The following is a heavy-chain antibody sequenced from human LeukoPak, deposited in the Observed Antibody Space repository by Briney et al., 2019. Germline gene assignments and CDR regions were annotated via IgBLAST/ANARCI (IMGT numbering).Heavy chain of an antibody. D-gene: IGHD2-15*01. CDR3: ARGGVAAQRHFDY. Sequence: GGSLRLSCAASGFTFSNYNMYWVRQAPGRGLERVSSISISSSYTNYADSVKGRFTISRDNAKNSLYLPMNSLTAEDTAVYYCARGGVAAQRHFDYWGQGSLVTVSS. CDR1: GFTFSNYN. J-gene: IGHJ4*02. CDR2: ISISSSYT. V-gene: IGHV3-21*01.